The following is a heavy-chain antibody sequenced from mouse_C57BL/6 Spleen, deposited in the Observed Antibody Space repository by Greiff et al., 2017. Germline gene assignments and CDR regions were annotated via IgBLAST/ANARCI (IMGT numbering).Heavy chain of an antibody. D-gene: IGHD2-5*01. Sequence: VQLQQSGPELVKPGASVKISCKASGYAFSTSWMNWVKQRPGKGLEWIGRIYPGDGDTNYNGKFKGKATLTADKSSSTAYMQLSSLTSEDSAVYFCAPAYYSNYVGAMDYWGQGTSVTVSS. CDR3: APAYYSNYVGAMDY. CDR2: IYPGDGDT. V-gene: IGHV1-82*01. J-gene: IGHJ4*01. CDR1: GYAFSTSW.